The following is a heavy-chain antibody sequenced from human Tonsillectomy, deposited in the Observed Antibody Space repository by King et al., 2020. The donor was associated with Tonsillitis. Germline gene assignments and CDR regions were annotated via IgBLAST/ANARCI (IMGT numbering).Heavy chain of an antibody. CDR2: IKSKTDGGTT. CDR3: TTDGYYDSSGTTPVGY. Sequence: VQLVESGGGLVKPGGSLRLSCAASGFTFSNAWMSWVRQAPGKGREWVGRIKSKTDGGTTDYAAPVKGRFTISRDDSKNTLYLQMNSLKTEDTAVYYCTTDGYYDSSGTTPVGYWGQGTLVTVSS. V-gene: IGHV3-15*01. J-gene: IGHJ4*02. D-gene: IGHD3-22*01. CDR1: GFTFSNAW.